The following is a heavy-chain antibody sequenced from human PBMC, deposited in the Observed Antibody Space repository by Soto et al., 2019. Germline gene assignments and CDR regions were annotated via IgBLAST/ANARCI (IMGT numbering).Heavy chain of an antibody. CDR2: IYYSGST. J-gene: IGHJ2*01. CDR1: GGSISSGGYY. D-gene: IGHD5-18*01. CDR3: ARVPDTAMVSDDWYFDL. V-gene: IGHV4-31*03. Sequence: QVQLQESGPGLVKPSQTLSLTCTVSGGSISSGGYYWSWISQHPGKGLEWIGYIYYSGSTYYNPSLKRRVTRSVDTSKNQFSLKLSSVTAADTAVYYCARVPDTAMVSDDWYFDLWGRGTLVTVSS.